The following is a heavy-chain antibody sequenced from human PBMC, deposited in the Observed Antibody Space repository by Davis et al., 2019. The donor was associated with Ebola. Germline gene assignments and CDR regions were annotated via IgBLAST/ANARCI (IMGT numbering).Heavy chain of an antibody. V-gene: IGHV1-18*01. Sequence: ASVKVSCKASGYTFTSYGISWVRQAPGQGLEWMGWISAYNGNTNYAQKLQGRVTMTTDTSTSTAYMELRSLRSDDTAVYYCARDRLGYCSGGSCSGHDYWGQGTLVTVSS. D-gene: IGHD2-15*01. CDR1: GYTFTSYG. CDR2: ISAYNGNT. CDR3: ARDRLGYCSGGSCSGHDY. J-gene: IGHJ4*02.